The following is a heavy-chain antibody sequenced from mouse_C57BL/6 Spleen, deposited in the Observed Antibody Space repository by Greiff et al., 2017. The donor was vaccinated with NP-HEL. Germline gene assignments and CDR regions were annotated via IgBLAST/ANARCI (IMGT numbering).Heavy chain of an antibody. CDR2: IYPGGGYT. J-gene: IGHJ2*01. Sequence: QVQLQQSGAELVRPGTSVKMSCKASGYTFTNYWIGWAKQRPGHGLEWIGDIYPGGGYTNYNEKFKGKATLTADKSSSTAYMQFSSLTSEDSAIYYCARSHYGSSSYFDYWGQGTTLTVSS. V-gene: IGHV1-63*01. D-gene: IGHD1-1*01. CDR3: ARSHYGSSSYFDY. CDR1: GYTFTNYW.